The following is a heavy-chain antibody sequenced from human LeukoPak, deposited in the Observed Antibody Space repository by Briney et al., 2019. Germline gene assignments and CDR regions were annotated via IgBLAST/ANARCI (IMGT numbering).Heavy chain of an antibody. CDR2: INTSGST. V-gene: IGHV4-61*02. J-gene: IGHJ4*02. CDR3: AREGYTSSWYSGYYYFDY. CDR1: GGSISSGSYF. D-gene: IGHD6-13*01. Sequence: TLSLTCTVSGGSISSGSYFWTWIRQPAGKRLEWIGRINTSGSTNYNPSLKSRVTISVDTSKNQFSLKLSSVTAADTAVFFCAREGYTSSWYSGYYYFDYWGQGTLVTVSS.